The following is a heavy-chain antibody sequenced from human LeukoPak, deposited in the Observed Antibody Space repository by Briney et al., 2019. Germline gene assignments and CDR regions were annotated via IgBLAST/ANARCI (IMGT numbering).Heavy chain of an antibody. CDR2: INPKSGGT. CDR1: GYTFTGYY. D-gene: IGHD6-13*01. J-gene: IGHJ5*02. CDR3: ARPSSSSWYGFDP. Sequence: ASVKVSRKASGYTFTGYYVHWVRQAPGQGLEWMGWINPKSGGTNYAQKFQGRVTMTRDTSISTAYMDLSSLKSDDTAVYYCARPSSSSWYGFDPWGQGTLVTVSS. V-gene: IGHV1-2*02.